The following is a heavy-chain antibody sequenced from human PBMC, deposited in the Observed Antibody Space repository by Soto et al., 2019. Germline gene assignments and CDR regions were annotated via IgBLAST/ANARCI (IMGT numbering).Heavy chain of an antibody. V-gene: IGHV3-48*03. CDR2: ISSSGSTI. CDR1: GFTFSSYE. J-gene: IGHJ4*02. Sequence: PGGSLRLSCAASGFTFSSYEMNWVRQAPGKGLEWVSYISSSGSTIYYADSVKGRFTISRDNAKNSLYLQMNSLRAEDTAVYYCAREVAYGDKPGYWGQGTLVTVSS. CDR3: AREVAYGDKPGY. D-gene: IGHD4-17*01.